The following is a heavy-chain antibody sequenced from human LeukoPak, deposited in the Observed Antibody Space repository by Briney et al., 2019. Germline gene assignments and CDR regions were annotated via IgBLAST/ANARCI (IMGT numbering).Heavy chain of an antibody. V-gene: IGHV4-38-2*02. D-gene: IGHD6-13*01. CDR2: IFHSGNT. CDR3: ARAVSWTDYYYYMDV. Sequence: PSETLSLTCSVSGYSISSGYYWGWIRQPPGKGLEWIGSIFHSGNTYYNPSLKSRVTISVDTSKNQLSLKLSSVTAADTAVYYRARAVSWTDYYYYMDVWGKGTTVTVSS. CDR1: GYSISSGYY. J-gene: IGHJ6*03.